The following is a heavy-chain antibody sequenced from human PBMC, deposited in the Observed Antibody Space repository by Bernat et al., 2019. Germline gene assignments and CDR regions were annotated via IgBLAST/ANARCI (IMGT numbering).Heavy chain of an antibody. D-gene: IGHD1-7*01. V-gene: IGHV4-39*01. CDR3: ARQLTRTSDAFDI. CDR1: GGSISSSSYY. Sequence: QLQLQESGPGLVKPSETLSRTCTVSGGSISSSSYYWGWIRQPPGKGLEWIGSIYYSGSTYYNPSLKSRVTISVDTSKNQFSLKLSSVTAADTAVYYCARQLTRTSDAFDIWGQGTMVTVSS. J-gene: IGHJ3*02. CDR2: IYYSGST.